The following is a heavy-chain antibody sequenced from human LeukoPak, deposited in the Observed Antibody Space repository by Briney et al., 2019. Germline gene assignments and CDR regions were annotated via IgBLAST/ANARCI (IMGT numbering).Heavy chain of an antibody. V-gene: IGHV4-39*07. CDR2: VYYSGST. D-gene: IGHD6-13*01. CDR1: GGSIIRSNYY. Sequence: SETLSLTCSVSGGSIIRSNYYWGWIRQPPGKGLEWIGTVYYSGSTYYNPSLKSRVTISVDTSKNQFSLKLSSVTAADTAVYYCAAGLIAAASIDYWGQGTLVTVSS. CDR3: AAGLIAAASIDY. J-gene: IGHJ4*02.